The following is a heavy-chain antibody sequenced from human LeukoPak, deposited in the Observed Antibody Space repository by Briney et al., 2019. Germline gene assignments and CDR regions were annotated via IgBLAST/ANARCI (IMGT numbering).Heavy chain of an antibody. CDR2: INTDGSST. Sequence: GGSLRLSCAPSGFSFSAYYMHWVRQVPGKGLVWVSRINTDGSSTAYADSVKGRFTISRDNAKNTLYLQMNSLRDEDTAVYYCATLSYCRGDCWGQGTLVTVSS. D-gene: IGHD2-21*01. J-gene: IGHJ4*02. CDR3: ATLSYCRGDC. V-gene: IGHV3-74*01. CDR1: GFSFSAYY.